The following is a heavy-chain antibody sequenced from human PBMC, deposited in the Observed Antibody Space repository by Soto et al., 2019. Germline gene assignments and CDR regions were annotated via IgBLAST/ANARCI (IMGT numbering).Heavy chain of an antibody. CDR1: GYTFTGYY. CDR3: ARARHSGYDWVPIDFDY. CDR2: INPNSGGT. J-gene: IGHJ4*02. D-gene: IGHD5-12*01. Sequence: QVQLVQSGAEVKKPGASVKVSCKASGYTFTGYYMHWVRQAPGQGLEWMGWINPNSGGTNYAQKFQGWVTMTRDTSISTAYMELSRLRSDDTAVYYCARARHSGYDWVPIDFDYWGQGTLVTVSS. V-gene: IGHV1-2*04.